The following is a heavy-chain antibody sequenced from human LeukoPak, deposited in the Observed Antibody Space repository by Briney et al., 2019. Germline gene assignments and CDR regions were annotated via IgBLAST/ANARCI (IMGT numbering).Heavy chain of an antibody. CDR2: IIPILGIA. CDR3: ARGAPYCGGDCYYNEYFQH. D-gene: IGHD2-21*02. CDR1: GGTFTSYA. J-gene: IGHJ1*01. Sequence: SVKVSCKASGGTFTSYAISWVRQAPGQGLEWMGRIIPILGIANYAQKFQGRVTITADKSTSTAYMELSSLRSEDTAVYYCARGAPYCGGDCYYNEYFQHWGQGTLVTVSS. V-gene: IGHV1-69*04.